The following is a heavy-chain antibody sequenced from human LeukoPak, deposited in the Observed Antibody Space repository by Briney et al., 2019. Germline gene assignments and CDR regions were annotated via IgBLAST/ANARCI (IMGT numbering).Heavy chain of an antibody. D-gene: IGHD3-16*02. V-gene: IGHV3-11*01. CDR2: ISSSGSTI. CDR3: ARDYPWGSYRRDYYYYYMDV. Sequence: PGGSLRLSCAASGFTFSDYYMSWIRQAPGKGLEWVSYISSSGSTIYYADSVKGRFTISRDNAKNSLYLQMNSLRAEDTAVYYCARDYPWGSYRRDYYYYYMDVWGKGTTVTISS. CDR1: GFTFSDYY. J-gene: IGHJ6*03.